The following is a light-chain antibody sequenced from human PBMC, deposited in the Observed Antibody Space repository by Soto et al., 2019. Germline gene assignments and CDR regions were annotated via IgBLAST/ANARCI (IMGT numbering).Light chain of an antibody. J-gene: IGKJ5*01. Sequence: EIVLTQSPATLSLSPGERATLSCRASQSVSSYLAWYQQKPGQAPRLLIYDASNRATGIPARFSGSGSGTDFTLTIRSLEPEDFAVYYCQQYDNWPPINCGQGTRLEIK. CDR1: QSVSSY. CDR3: QQYDNWPPIN. V-gene: IGKV3-11*01. CDR2: DAS.